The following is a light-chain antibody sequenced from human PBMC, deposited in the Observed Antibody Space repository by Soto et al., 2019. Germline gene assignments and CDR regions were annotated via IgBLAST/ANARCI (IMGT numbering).Light chain of an antibody. J-gene: IGKJ1*01. Sequence: EIVLTQSPGTLSLSPGERATLSVRASQSVSSNYLAWYQQKPGQSPRLLIYGASNRASGISDRFSGSGSGTDFTLTIYRLEPEDFAVYYCQQYDTSPWTFGQGTKVDIK. V-gene: IGKV3-20*01. CDR2: GAS. CDR1: QSVSSNY. CDR3: QQYDTSPWT.